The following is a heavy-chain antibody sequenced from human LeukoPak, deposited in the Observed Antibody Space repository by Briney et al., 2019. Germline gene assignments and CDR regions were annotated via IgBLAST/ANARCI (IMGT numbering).Heavy chain of an antibody. CDR3: ARVGYSSSWYVSRHYYYYYYMDV. J-gene: IGHJ6*03. D-gene: IGHD6-13*01. V-gene: IGHV4-59*08. CDR1: DDSITIYY. CDR2: IDHTGIT. Sequence: PSETLSLTCTVSDDSITIYYWSWIRQPPGKGLEWIGYIDHTGITNYNPSLNSRVTISRDTSKNHFSLKLSSVTAADTAVYYCARVGYSSSWYVSRHYYYYYYMDVWGKGTTVTISS.